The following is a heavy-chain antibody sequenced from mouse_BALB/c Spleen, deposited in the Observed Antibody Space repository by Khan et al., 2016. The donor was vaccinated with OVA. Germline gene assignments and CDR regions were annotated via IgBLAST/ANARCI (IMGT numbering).Heavy chain of an antibody. Sequence: VQLKQSGADLVKPGASVRLSCTSSGFNIKDTYMHWVKQRPEQGLEWIGRIDPANGDTKYDPKLQGKATITADTSSHTAYLQLSSLTSEDTAVYSFALIYYGSYIYFDYWGQGTTLTVSS. CDR3: ALIYYGSYIYFDY. CDR2: IDPANGDT. D-gene: IGHD2-1*01. CDR1: GFNIKDTY. V-gene: IGHV14-3*02. J-gene: IGHJ2*01.